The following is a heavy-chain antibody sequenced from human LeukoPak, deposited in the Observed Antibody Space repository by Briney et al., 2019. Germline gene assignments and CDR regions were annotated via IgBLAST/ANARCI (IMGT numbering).Heavy chain of an antibody. CDR1: GFTFSDNY. J-gene: IGHJ4*02. CDR2: ISSSGSTI. D-gene: IGHD3-3*01. CDR3: ATSRITIFGVVSGYFDY. V-gene: IGHV3-11*01. Sequence: GGSLRLSCAASGFTFSDNYMSWIRQAPGKGLEWVSYISSSGSTIYYADSVKGRFTISRDNAKNSLYLQMNSLRAEDTAVYYCATSRITIFGVVSGYFDYWGQGTLVTVSS.